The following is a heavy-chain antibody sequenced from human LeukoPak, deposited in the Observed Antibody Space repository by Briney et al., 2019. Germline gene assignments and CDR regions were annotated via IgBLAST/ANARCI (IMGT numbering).Heavy chain of an antibody. J-gene: IGHJ4*02. CDR1: GGTFSSCA. CDR2: IIPIFGTA. V-gene: IGHV1-69*05. CDR3: ARGVVPAHRYYFDY. D-gene: IGHD2-2*01. Sequence: SVKVSCKASGGTFSSCAISWVRQAPGQGLEWMGGIIPIFGTANYAQKFQGRVTITTDESTSTAYMELSSLRSEDTAVYYCARGVVPAHRYYFDYWGQGTLVTVSS.